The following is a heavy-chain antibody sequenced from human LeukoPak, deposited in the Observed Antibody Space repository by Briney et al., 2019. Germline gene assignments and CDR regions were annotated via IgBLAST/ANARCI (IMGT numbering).Heavy chain of an antibody. J-gene: IGHJ3*02. CDR3: AREFLAFDI. CDR2: ISYDGSNK. CDR1: GFMFSNYS. Sequence: GGSLRLSCAASGFMFSNYSMNWVRQAPGKGLEWVAVISYDGSNKYYADSVKGRFTISRDNSKNTLYLQMNSLRAEDTAVYYCAREFLAFDIWGQGTMVTVSS. V-gene: IGHV3-30*03.